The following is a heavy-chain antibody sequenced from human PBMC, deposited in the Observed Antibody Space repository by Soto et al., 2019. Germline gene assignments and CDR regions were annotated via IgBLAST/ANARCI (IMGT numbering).Heavy chain of an antibody. D-gene: IGHD1-26*01. Sequence: SVKVSCKASGGTFSSYAISWVRQAPGQGLEWMGGIIPIFGTANYAQKFQGRVTITADESTSTAYMELSSLRSEGTAVYYCARDSYSGSSDYYYGMDVWGQGTTVTVSS. J-gene: IGHJ6*02. V-gene: IGHV1-69*13. CDR1: GGTFSSYA. CDR2: IIPIFGTA. CDR3: ARDSYSGSSDYYYGMDV.